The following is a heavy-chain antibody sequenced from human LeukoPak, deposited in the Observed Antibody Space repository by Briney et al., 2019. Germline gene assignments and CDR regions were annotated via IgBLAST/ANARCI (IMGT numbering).Heavy chain of an antibody. CDR2: ISSDGSNK. V-gene: IGHV3-30*18. J-gene: IGHJ4*02. Sequence: PGGSLRLSCAASGFIFSGYGKHWVRQAPGKGLEWVGIISSDGSNKYYADAVKGRFTISRDNSRNTLYLQMNSLRAGDTAVYYCAKTHSAAVAGHEYFDYWGQGTLVTASS. CDR3: AKTHSAAVAGHEYFDY. CDR1: GFIFSGYG. D-gene: IGHD6-19*01.